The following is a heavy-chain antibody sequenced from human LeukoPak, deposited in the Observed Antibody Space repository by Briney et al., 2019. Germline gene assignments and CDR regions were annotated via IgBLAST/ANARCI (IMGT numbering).Heavy chain of an antibody. CDR1: GFTFSSYA. J-gene: IGHJ4*02. CDR2: ISTTGGGT. Sequence: GGSLRLSCAASGFTFSSYAMTWVRQAPGRGLEWVSAISTTGGGTYYADSVKGRFTISRDNSKNTLYLQMNGLRAEDTAVYSCAKDRGDCSSTSCYLSDWGQGTLVTVSS. V-gene: IGHV3-23*01. CDR3: AKDRGDCSSTSCYLSD. D-gene: IGHD2-2*01.